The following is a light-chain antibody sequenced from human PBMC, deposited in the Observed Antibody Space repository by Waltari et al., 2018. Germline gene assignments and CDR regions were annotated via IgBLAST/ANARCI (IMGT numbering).Light chain of an antibody. CDR1: QNIYNW. V-gene: IGKV1-5*03. Sequence: DIQMTQSPSILSASIGDSVTITCRASQNIYNWLAWYQQKPGRAPNLLTYEASNLESGVPSRFSGSGSGTEFTLTINSLQPDDFATYYCQQYDAYPYTFGQGAKLEIK. J-gene: IGKJ2*01. CDR2: EAS. CDR3: QQYDAYPYT.